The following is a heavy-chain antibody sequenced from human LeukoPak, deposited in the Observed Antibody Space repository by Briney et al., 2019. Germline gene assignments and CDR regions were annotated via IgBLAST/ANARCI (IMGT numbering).Heavy chain of an antibody. CDR1: GGSISSGDYY. CDR2: IYYSGST. D-gene: IGHD2-2*02. CDR3: AKSLLYGIYYYYMDV. Sequence: PSETLSLTCTVSGGSISSGDYYWSWIRQPPGKGLEWIGYIYYSGSTYYNPSLKSRVSISVDTSKNQFSLKLSSVTAADTAVYYCAKSLLYGIYYYYMDVWGKGTTVTVSS. V-gene: IGHV4-30-4*08. J-gene: IGHJ6*03.